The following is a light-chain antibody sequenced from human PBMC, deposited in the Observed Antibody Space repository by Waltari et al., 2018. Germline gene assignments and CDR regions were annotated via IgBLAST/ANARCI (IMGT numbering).Light chain of an antibody. V-gene: IGKV3-15*01. CDR3: LQYNNWPPRT. Sequence: EIVMTQSPANLSVSPGERATLSCRASQSVTSNLAWYQQRPGQAPRLLIYGASTRATGIPARFSGSGSGTEFTLTISSLQSEDFAVYYCLQYNNWPPRTFGQGTKVEIK. CDR1: QSVTSN. J-gene: IGKJ1*01. CDR2: GAS.